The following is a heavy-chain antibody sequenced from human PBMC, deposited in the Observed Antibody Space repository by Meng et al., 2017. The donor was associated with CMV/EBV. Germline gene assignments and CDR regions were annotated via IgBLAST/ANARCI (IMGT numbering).Heavy chain of an antibody. V-gene: IGHV4-39*07. D-gene: IGHD6-13*01. Sequence: LETLSLTCTVSGGSISSMSFYWGWIRQPPGKGLEWIGSIYYRGSTFYNSSLKSRVTMSVDTSKNQFSLKLSSVTAADTAVYYCARDGYGALGFDFWGQGTLVTVSS. CDR3: ARDGYGALGFDF. CDR1: GGSISSMSFY. CDR2: IYYRGST. J-gene: IGHJ4*02.